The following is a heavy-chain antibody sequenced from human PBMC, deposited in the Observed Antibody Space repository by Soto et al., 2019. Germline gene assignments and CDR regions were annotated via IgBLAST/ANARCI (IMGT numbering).Heavy chain of an antibody. J-gene: IGHJ6*02. CDR3: ARDPYSSSSLHYYYYGMDV. CDR1: GGTFSSYA. Sequence: SVKVSCKASGGTFSSYAISWVRQAPGQGLEWMGGIIPIFGTANYAQKFQGRVTITADESTSTAYMELSSLRSEDTAVYYCARDPYSSSSLHYYYYGMDVWGQGTTVTVSS. V-gene: IGHV1-69*13. CDR2: IIPIFGTA. D-gene: IGHD6-6*01.